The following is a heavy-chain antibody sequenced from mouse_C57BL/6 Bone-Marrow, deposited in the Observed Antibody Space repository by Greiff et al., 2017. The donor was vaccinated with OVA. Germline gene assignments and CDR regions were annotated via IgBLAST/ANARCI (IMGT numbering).Heavy chain of an antibody. J-gene: IGHJ2*01. Sequence: EVKLMASGGGLVKPGGSLKLSCAASGFTFSDYGMHWVRQAPEKGLEWVAYISSGSSTIYYADTVKGRFTISRDNAKNTLFLQMTRLRSEDTAMYYCARTYGNYPDYWGQGTTLTVSS. CDR3: ARTYGNYPDY. CDR2: ISSGSSTI. CDR1: GFTFSDYG. V-gene: IGHV5-17*01. D-gene: IGHD2-1*01.